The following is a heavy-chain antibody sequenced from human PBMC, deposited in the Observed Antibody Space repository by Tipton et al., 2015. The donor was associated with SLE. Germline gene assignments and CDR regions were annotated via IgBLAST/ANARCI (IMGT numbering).Heavy chain of an antibody. J-gene: IGHJ4*02. CDR3: VRSDQGMD. Sequence: TLSLTCTVSGGSFSTHYWTWFRQPPGKGLEWIGYIYNSGNTKYNPSLKSRVTISVDTSKNQVSLKLDSVTAADTAVYYCVRSDQGMDWGQGTLVTVSS. CDR2: IYNSGNT. V-gene: IGHV4-59*11. CDR1: GGSFSTHY.